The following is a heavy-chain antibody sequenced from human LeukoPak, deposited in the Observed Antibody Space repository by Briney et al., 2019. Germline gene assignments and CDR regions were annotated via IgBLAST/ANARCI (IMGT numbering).Heavy chain of an antibody. CDR2: INSNGGST. CDR3: ARWLNGMDV. CDR1: GFTFSNSA. Sequence: PGGSLRLSCAASGFTFSNSAMHWVRQAPGKGLECVSAINSNGGSTYYANSVKGRFTISRDNSKNTLYLQMGSLRAEDMAVYYCARWLNGMDVWGQGTTVTVSS. J-gene: IGHJ6*02. D-gene: IGHD3-10*01. V-gene: IGHV3-64*01.